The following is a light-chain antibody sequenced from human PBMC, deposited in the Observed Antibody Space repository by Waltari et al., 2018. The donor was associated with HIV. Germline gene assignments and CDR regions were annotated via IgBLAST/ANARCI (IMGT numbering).Light chain of an antibody. CDR1: QSVSTN. CDR2: GAS. CDR3: QQYNNWPGIT. J-gene: IGKJ3*01. Sequence: EIVMTQSPVTLSMSPGERATLSCMASQSVSTNLAWYQQKPGQAPRLLIYGASTGATGIPARFSGSGSGTEFTLTISSLQSEDFAVYYCQQYNNWPGITFGPGTKVDIK. V-gene: IGKV3-15*01.